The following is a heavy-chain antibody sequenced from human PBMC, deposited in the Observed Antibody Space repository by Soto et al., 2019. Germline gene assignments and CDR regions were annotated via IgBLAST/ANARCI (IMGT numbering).Heavy chain of an antibody. CDR1: GGSISSYY. CDR2: IYYSGST. CDR3: ARDFRDDSGSYCYYFDY. V-gene: IGHV4-59*01. D-gene: IGHD3-10*01. Sequence: PTETLSRTCTDPGGSISSYYWSWIRQPPGKGLEWIGYIYYSGSTKYNPSLKSRVTISVDLSKNQFSLKLSSVTAADTAVYYCARDFRDDSGSYCYYFDYWGQGSMVTVS. J-gene: IGHJ4*02.